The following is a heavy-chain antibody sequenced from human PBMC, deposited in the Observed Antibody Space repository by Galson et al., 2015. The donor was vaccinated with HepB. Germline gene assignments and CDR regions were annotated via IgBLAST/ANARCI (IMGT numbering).Heavy chain of an antibody. D-gene: IGHD3-3*01. CDR2: ISSSSSYI. Sequence: SLRLSCAASGFTFSSYSMNWVRQAPGKGLEWVSSISSSSSYIYYADSVKGRFTISRDNAKNSLYLQMNSLRAEDTAVYYCANARYYDFWSGYYTGFDYWGQGTLVTVSS. CDR3: ANARYYDFWSGYYTGFDY. CDR1: GFTFSSYS. V-gene: IGHV3-21*01. J-gene: IGHJ4*02.